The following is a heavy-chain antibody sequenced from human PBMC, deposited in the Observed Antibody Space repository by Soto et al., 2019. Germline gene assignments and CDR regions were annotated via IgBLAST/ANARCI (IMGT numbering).Heavy chain of an antibody. CDR1: GGSFNGYY. CDR3: AREYYYDSSGYYR. CDR2: INHSGST. V-gene: IGHV4-34*01. D-gene: IGHD3-22*01. J-gene: IGHJ5*02. Sequence: SETLSLTCAVYGGSFNGYYWSWIRQPPGKGLEWIGEINHSGSTNYNPSLKSRVTISVDTSKNQFSLKLSSVTAADTAVYYCAREYYYDSSGYYRWGQGTLVTVSS.